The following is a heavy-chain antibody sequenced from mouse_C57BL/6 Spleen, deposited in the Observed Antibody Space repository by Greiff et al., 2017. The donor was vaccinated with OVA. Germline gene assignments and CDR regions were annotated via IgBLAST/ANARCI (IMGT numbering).Heavy chain of an antibody. D-gene: IGHD2-1*01. CDR1: GYTFTDYY. CDR3: ARWYYYGNYGDY. Sequence: EVQLQQSGPELVKPGASVKISCKASGYTFTDYYMNWVKQSHGQSLEWIGIINPNNGGTSYNQQFKGKATLPVDNSSSTASMELRSLKSEDSAVYYCARWYYYGNYGDYWGKGTTLTVSS. CDR2: INPNNGGT. V-gene: IGHV1-26*01. J-gene: IGHJ2*01.